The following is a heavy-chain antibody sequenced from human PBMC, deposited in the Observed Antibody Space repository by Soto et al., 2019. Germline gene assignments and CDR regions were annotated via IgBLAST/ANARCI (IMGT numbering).Heavy chain of an antibody. Sequence: SETLSLTCAVSGGSISSSSWWGWVRQPPGKGLEWIGEIYHSGSTNYNPSLKSRVTISVDKYKNQFSLKPGYVTAADTAVYYCASLAQAAGLRYFVRXGXYFDYWGQGTXVTVSS. D-gene: IGHD3-9*01. V-gene: IGHV4-4*02. CDR3: ASLAQAAGLRYFVRXGXYFDY. J-gene: IGHJ4*02. CDR2: IYHSGST. CDR1: GGSISSSSW.